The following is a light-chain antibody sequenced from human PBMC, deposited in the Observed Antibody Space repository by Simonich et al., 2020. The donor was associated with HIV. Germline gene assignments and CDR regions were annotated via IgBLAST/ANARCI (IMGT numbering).Light chain of an antibody. V-gene: IGLV2-14*03. CDR2: YVR. Sequence: QSALTQPASVSGSPGQSITISCPGTNSDVGSYNYVSWYQQQPAKAPKLMFYYVRNRPSGVSTRFSCAKSGNTASLTISGLQAEDEADYYCSSYTSSSTLVFGGGTKLTVL. J-gene: IGLJ2*01. CDR3: SSYTSSSTLV. CDR1: NSDVGSYNY.